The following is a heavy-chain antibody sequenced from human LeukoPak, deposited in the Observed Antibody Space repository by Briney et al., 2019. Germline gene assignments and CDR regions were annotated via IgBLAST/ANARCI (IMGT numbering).Heavy chain of an antibody. D-gene: IGHD6-13*01. CDR2: INPNSGGT. CDR1: GYTFTSYY. J-gene: IGHJ4*02. CDR3: ARVTGSKQLVGLYGY. Sequence: GASVKVSCKSSGYTFTSYYMHWVRQAPGQGLEWMGWINPNSGGTNYAQKFQGRVTMTRDTSISTAYMELSRLRSDDTAVYYCARVTGSKQLVGLYGYWGQGTLVTVSS. V-gene: IGHV1-2*02.